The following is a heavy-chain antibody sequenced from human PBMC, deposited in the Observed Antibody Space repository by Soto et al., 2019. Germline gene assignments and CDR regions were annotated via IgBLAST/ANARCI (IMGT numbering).Heavy chain of an antibody. CDR2: IYPGDSDT. D-gene: IGHD2-2*01. Sequence: GESLKISCQGSGYTFTSYWIAWVRQMPGKGLEWMGIIYPGDSDTRYSPSFQGQVTISADKSISTAYLQWSSLKASDTAMYHCARTSLRTDADYWGQGTLVTVSS. V-gene: IGHV5-51*01. J-gene: IGHJ4*02. CDR3: ARTSLRTDADY. CDR1: GYTFTSYW.